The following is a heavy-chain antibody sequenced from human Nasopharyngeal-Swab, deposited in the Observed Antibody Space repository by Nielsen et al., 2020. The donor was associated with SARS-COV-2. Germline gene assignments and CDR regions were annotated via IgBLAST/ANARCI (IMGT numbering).Heavy chain of an antibody. CDR1: GFTFSSYG. V-gene: IGHV3-30*03. CDR2: ISYDGSNK. D-gene: IGHD6-19*01. CDR3: ARGPWKQWLVLLVASPFDY. J-gene: IGHJ4*02. Sequence: GESLKISCAASGFTFSSYGTHWVRQAPGKGLEWVAVISYDGSNKYYADSVKGRFTISRDNSKNTLYLQMNSLRAEDTAVYYCARGPWKQWLVLLVASPFDYWGQGTLVTVSS.